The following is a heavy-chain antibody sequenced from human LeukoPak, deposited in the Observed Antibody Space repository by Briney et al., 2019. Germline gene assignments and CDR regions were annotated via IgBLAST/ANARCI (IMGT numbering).Heavy chain of an antibody. V-gene: IGHV3-30*18. D-gene: IGHD5-24*01. CDR1: EFTFSNYW. CDR3: AKSGYNRFDY. Sequence: GGSLRLSCAASEFTFSNYWMTWVRQAPGKGLEWVAVISYDGSNKYYADSVKGRFTISRDNSKNTLYLQMNSLRAEDTAVYYCAKSGYNRFDYWGQGTLVTVSS. CDR2: ISYDGSNK. J-gene: IGHJ4*02.